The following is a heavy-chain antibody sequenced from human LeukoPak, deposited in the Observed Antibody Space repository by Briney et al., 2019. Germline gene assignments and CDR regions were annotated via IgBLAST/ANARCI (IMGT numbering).Heavy chain of an antibody. CDR2: ISGSGGST. D-gene: IGHD6-6*01. CDR3: AKEGIAARRGSVDY. V-gene: IGHV3-23*01. J-gene: IGHJ4*02. CDR1: GFTFSSYA. Sequence: GGSLRLSCAASGFTFSSYAMSWVRQAPGKRLEWVSAISGSGGSTYYADSVKGRFTISRDNSKNTLYLQMNSLRAEDTAVYYCAKEGIAARRGSVDYWGQGTLVTVSS.